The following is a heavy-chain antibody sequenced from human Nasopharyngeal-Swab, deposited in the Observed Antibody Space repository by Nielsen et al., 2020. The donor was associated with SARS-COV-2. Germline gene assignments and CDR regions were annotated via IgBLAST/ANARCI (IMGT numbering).Heavy chain of an antibody. J-gene: IGHJ5*02. CDR2: IKQDGSEK. D-gene: IGHD5-12*01. CDR3: VKDLAYDEVS. CDR1: GFTFSSYW. V-gene: IGHV3-7*05. Sequence: GESLKISCAASGFTFSSYWMSWVRQAPGKGLEWVASIKQDGSEKNYVDSVKGRFTISRDNAKNLLYLQMNSLRGEDTAIYYCVKDLAYDEVSWGQGTLVTVSS.